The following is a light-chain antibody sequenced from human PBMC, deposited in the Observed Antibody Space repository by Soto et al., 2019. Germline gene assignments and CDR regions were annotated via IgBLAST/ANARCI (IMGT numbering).Light chain of an antibody. CDR1: QSVSSSY. J-gene: IGKJ2*01. CDR3: QQYGSSPLT. Sequence: EMVLTQSPGTLSLSPGERATLSCRASQSVSSSYLAWYQQKPGQAPRLLIYGASSRATGIPDRFSGSGSGTAFTLTISRLEPEDFEVYYCQQYGSSPLTFGQGTKLEIK. V-gene: IGKV3-20*01. CDR2: GAS.